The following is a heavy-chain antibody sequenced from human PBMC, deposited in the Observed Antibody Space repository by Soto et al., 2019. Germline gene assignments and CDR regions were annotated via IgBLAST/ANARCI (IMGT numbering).Heavy chain of an antibody. J-gene: IGHJ6*02. V-gene: IGHV3-23*01. CDR2: ISGSGGST. Sequence: GGSLRLSCAASGFTFSSYAMSWVRQAPGRGLEWVSAISGSGGSTYYADSVKGRFTISRDNSKNTLYLQMNSLRAEDTAVYYCAKPVSTPVLRFLEWWDYYGMDVWGQGTTVTVSS. CDR1: GFTFSSYA. D-gene: IGHD3-3*01. CDR3: AKPVSTPVLRFLEWWDYYGMDV.